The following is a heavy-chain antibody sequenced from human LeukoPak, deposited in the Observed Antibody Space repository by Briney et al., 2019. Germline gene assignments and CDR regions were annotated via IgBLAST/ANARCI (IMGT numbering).Heavy chain of an antibody. CDR1: GFTFRNYA. V-gene: IGHV3-23*01. CDR3: AKGESGYDSYFDY. CDR2: ISGSGGST. D-gene: IGHD5-12*01. J-gene: IGHJ4*02. Sequence: GGSLRLSCAASGFTFRNYAMSWVRQAAGKGLEWVSAISGSGGSTYYADSVKGRFTISRDNFKNTLYLQMNGLRAEDTAVYYCAKGESGYDSYFDYWGQGTLVTVSS.